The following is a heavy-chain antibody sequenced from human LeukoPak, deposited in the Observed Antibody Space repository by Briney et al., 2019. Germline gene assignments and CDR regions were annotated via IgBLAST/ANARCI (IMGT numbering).Heavy chain of an antibody. D-gene: IGHD2-15*01. CDR2: ISSSSSTI. CDR3: ARTSPHSGYCSGGSCYSSWAFDI. V-gene: IGHV3-48*01. CDR1: GFTFSSYS. Sequence: QTGGSLRLSCAASGFTFSSYSMNWVRQAPGKGLEWVSYISSSSSTIYYADPVKGRFTISRDNAKNSLYLQMNSLRAEDTAVYYCARTSPHSGYCSGGSCYSSWAFDIWGQGTMVTVSS. J-gene: IGHJ3*02.